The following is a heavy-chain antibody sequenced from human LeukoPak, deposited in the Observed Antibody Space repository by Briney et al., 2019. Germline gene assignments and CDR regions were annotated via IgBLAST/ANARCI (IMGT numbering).Heavy chain of an antibody. Sequence: PGRSLRLSCAASGFTFDDYAMHWVRQAPGKGLEWVSGISWNSGSIGYADSVKGRFTISRDNAKNSLYLQMNSLRAEDTAVYYCARDFRGYSYGPGYFDYWGQGTLVTVSS. CDR1: GFTFDDYA. J-gene: IGHJ4*02. CDR2: ISWNSGSI. D-gene: IGHD5-18*01. CDR3: ARDFRGYSYGPGYFDY. V-gene: IGHV3-9*01.